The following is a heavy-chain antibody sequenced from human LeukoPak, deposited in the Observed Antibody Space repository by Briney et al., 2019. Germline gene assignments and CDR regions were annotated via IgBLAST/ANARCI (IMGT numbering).Heavy chain of an antibody. J-gene: IGHJ3*02. CDR1: CSFISYYL. D-gene: IGHD2-8*02. Sequence: WETLSLSCTCSCSFISYYLRSWIRPPPGEVLGVVCLMYYGGNKYYTPSLKSRVSISVDTSKNQFSLKLSSVTAADTAVYYCARGKHQISIFCTRGKCYPGAFDIWGRGTMATVSS. CDR2: MYYGGNK. CDR3: ARGKHQISIFCTRGKCYPGAFDI. V-gene: IGHV4-59*01.